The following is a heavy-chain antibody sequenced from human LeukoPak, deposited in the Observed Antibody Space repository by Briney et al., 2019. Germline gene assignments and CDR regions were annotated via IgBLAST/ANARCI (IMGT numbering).Heavy chain of an antibody. V-gene: IGHV3-23*01. D-gene: IGHD4-23*01. CDR2: ISGSGGST. Sequence: GGSLRLSCAASGFTFSSYSMNWVRQAPGKGLEWVSAISGSGGSTYYADSVKGRFTISRDNSKNTLYLQMNSLRAEDTAVYYCAKYHKSLRRRVSEDYGGNNIDYWGQGTLVTVSS. CDR1: GFTFSSYS. J-gene: IGHJ4*02. CDR3: AKYHKSLRRRVSEDYGGNNIDY.